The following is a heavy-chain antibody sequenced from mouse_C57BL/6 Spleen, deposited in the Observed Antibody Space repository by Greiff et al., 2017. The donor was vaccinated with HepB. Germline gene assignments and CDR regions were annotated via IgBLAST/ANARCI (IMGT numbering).Heavy chain of an antibody. V-gene: IGHV5-17*01. CDR2: ISSDSSTN. CDR1: GSTFSDYG. Sequence: EVKLVESGGGLVKPGASLKLSCAASGSTFSDYGMHWVRQAQEKGLEWVAYISSDSSTNYYADTVKGRFTISRDNTKNTRYLQMTSLRSEDTAMYYNAITLAYWGQAPLVTVSA. J-gene: IGHJ3*01. CDR3: AITLAY. D-gene: IGHD2-12*01.